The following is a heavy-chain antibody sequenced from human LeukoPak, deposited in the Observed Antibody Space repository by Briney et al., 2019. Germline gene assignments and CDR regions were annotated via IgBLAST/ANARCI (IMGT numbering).Heavy chain of an antibody. Sequence: GGSLRLSCAASGFTFNTYWMIWVRQAPGKGLEGVANKDQGGSTKYYVDSLKGRFTISRDNAKNSLYLQMNSLRAEDTAVYYCVRDKGGRSGAIYYDAFDVWGQGTMVTVSS. D-gene: IGHD1-26*01. CDR3: VRDKGGRSGAIYYDAFDV. CDR2: KDQGGSTK. CDR1: GFTFNTYW. J-gene: IGHJ3*01. V-gene: IGHV3-7*01.